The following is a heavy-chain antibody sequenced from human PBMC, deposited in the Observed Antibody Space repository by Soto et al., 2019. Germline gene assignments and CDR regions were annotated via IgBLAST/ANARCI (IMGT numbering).Heavy chain of an antibody. D-gene: IGHD3-10*01. V-gene: IGHV1-18*01. CDR1: GYTFTNFG. J-gene: IGHJ4*02. CDR2: ISAYNGNT. CDR3: ARAGTPIAY. Sequence: QVQLVQSGAEVKKPGASVKVSCKASGYTFTNFGISWVRQAPGQGLEWMGWISAYNGNTNYAQNLQGRVTMPTDTPTTTAYMELRTLRSHDTAVYYCARAGTPIAYWGQGTLVTVSS.